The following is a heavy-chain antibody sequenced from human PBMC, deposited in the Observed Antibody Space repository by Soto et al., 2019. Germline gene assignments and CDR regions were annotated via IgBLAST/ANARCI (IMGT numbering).Heavy chain of an antibody. J-gene: IGHJ6*02. V-gene: IGHV1-18*01. CDR1: GDRFASNG. CDR3: ARGGSNYDILTGYKYYYYYGMDV. D-gene: IGHD3-9*01. Sequence: SVKATWESSGDRFASNGRCCVRQAPEQGLEWMGWINPNNGNTNYAQKLQGRVTMTTDTSISTAYMELSRLRSDDTAVYYCARGGSNYDILTGYKYYYYYGMDVWGQGTTVTVSS. CDR2: INPNNGNT.